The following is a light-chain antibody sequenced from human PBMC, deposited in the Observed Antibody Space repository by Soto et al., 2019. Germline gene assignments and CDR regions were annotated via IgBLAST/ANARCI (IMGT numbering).Light chain of an antibody. Sequence: QSALTQPASLSASPGQTITISCTGTRNDIGDSHFVSWYQQYPDKAPKLIIFEVNGRPSGVPDRFVGSKSGNTASLTISGLQPEDEADYYCSSRSSITTVVFGGGTKVTVL. CDR3: SSRSSITTVV. CDR1: RNDIGDSHF. V-gene: IGLV2-14*03. J-gene: IGLJ2*01. CDR2: EVN.